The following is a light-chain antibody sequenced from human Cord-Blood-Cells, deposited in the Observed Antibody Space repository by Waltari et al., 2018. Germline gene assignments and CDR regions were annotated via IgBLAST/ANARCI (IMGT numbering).Light chain of an antibody. V-gene: IGLV2-14*01. CDR1: SSDVGGYNY. Sequence: QSALTQPASVSGSPGQSITISCPGPSSDVGGYNYVSWYQQHPGKAPKLMIYEVSNRPSGVSKRFSGSKSGNTASLTISGLQAEDEADYYCSSYTSSSTVVFGGGTKLTVL. J-gene: IGLJ2*01. CDR2: EVS. CDR3: SSYTSSSTVV.